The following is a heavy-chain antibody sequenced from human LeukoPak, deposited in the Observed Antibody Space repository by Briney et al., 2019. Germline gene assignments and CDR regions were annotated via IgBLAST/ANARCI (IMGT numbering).Heavy chain of an antibody. J-gene: IGHJ3*02. CDR2: INDSGSRT. D-gene: IGHD2-15*01. V-gene: IGHV3-23*01. CDR1: GFTFSSYG. CDR3: AKGLRSGSAYDI. Sequence: GGSLRLSCAASGFTFSSYGMSWVRQAPGKGLEWVSDINDSGSRTYYADSVKGRFTISRDNSKNTLFLQMNSLRAEDTALYYCAKGLRSGSAYDIWGQGTMVTVSS.